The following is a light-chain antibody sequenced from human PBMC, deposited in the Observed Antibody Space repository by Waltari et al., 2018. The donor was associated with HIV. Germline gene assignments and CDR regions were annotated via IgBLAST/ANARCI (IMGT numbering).Light chain of an antibody. J-gene: IGKJ4*01. CDR2: RAS. Sequence: DIVMTQSPDSLPVSLGERATINCTSSRSILYSSDNRTYLAWYQQKARQPPKLLISRASTRESGVPDRFSGSGSGTDFTLTITRLQAEDVAVYHCQQYFRIPPTFGGGTKVEIK. V-gene: IGKV4-1*01. CDR1: RSILYSSDNRTY. CDR3: QQYFRIPPT.